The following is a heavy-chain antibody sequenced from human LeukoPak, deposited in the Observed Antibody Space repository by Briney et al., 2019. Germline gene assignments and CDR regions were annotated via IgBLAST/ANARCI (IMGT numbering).Heavy chain of an antibody. CDR1: GGTFSSYA. J-gene: IGHJ6*02. CDR3: VRGTNYYYYYGMDV. CDR2: IIPIFGTA. V-gene: IGHV1-69*13. Sequence: VASVTVSCTASGGTFSSYAISWVRQAPGQGLEWMRGIIPIFGTANYAQKFQGRVTITADESTSTAYMELSSLRSEDTAVYYCVRGTNYYYYYGMDVWGQGTTVTVSS.